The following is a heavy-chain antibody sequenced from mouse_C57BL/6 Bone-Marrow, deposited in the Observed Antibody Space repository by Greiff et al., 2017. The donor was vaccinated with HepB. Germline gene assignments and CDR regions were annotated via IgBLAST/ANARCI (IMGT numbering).Heavy chain of an antibody. J-gene: IGHJ1*03. CDR1: GYTFTSYW. Sequence: VQLQQSGAELAKPGASVKLSCKASGYTFTSYWMHWVKQRPGQGLEWIGYINPSSGYTKYNQKFKYKATLTADKSSSTAYMQLSSLTYEDSAVYYCARNYYYGSSNFDVWGTGTTVTVSS. CDR3: ARNYYYGSSNFDV. D-gene: IGHD1-1*01. V-gene: IGHV1-7*01. CDR2: INPSSGYT.